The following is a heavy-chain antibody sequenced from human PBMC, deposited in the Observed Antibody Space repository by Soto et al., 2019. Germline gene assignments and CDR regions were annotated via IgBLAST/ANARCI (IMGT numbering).Heavy chain of an antibody. J-gene: IGHJ4*02. CDR1: GFTFSRYP. CDR2: ITSSGDAT. D-gene: IGHD1-26*01. CDR3: AKDISAVGSDTAGFAY. V-gene: IGHV3-23*01. Sequence: GGSLRLSGAGSGFTFSRYPMSWVRQAPEKGLEWVSGITSSGDATYVTDFVRGRFTVSRDNSKNTLYLQMSGLRADDTAVYYCAKDISAVGSDTAGFAYLGQGTLVTVSS.